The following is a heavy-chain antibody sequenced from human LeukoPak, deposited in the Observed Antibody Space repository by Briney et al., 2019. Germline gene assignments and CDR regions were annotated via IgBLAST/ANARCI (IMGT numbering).Heavy chain of an antibody. CDR1: GYSFTSYW. J-gene: IGHJ4*02. CDR2: IYPGDSDT. D-gene: IGHD3-22*01. CDR3: ARGDGLEYYDSSGYYPY. V-gene: IGHV5-51*01. Sequence: GESLKISCKGSGYSFTSYWIGWVRQMPGKGLEWMGIIYPGDSDTRYSPSFQGQVTISADTSISTAYLQWSSLKASDTAMYYCARGDGLEYYDSSGYYPYWGQGTLVTVSS.